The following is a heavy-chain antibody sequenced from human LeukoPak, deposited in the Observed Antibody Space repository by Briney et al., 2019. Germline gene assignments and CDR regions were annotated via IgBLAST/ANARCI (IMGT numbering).Heavy chain of an antibody. V-gene: IGHV4-59*12. CDR3: ARDICGYNYGCFDS. Sequence: SETLSLTCTVSGGSMSNYYWTWLRQPPGKGLEWIGYIYYSGSTNYNPSLKSRVTVSVDTSKMQFSLKLSSVTAADTAVYYCARDICGYNYGCFDSWGQGTLVTVSS. CDR2: IYYSGST. D-gene: IGHD5-18*01. CDR1: GGSMSNYY. J-gene: IGHJ4*02.